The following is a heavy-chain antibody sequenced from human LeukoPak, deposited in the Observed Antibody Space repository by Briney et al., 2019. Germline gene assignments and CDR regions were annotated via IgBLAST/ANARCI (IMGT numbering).Heavy chain of an antibody. V-gene: IGHV4-4*07. CDR2: IYTSGST. CDR1: GGSISSYY. CDR3: ASGGWPHYYYYMDA. J-gene: IGHJ6*03. D-gene: IGHD3-16*01. Sequence: SETLSLTCTVSGGSISSYYWSWIRQPAGKGLEWIGRIYTSGSTNYNPSLKSRVTMSLDTSKNQFSLKLNSVTAADTAVYYCASGGWPHYYYYMDAWGKGTTVTISS.